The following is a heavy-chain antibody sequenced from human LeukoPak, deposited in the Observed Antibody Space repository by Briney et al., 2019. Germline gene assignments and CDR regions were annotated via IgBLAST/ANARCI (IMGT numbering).Heavy chain of an antibody. Sequence: ASVKVSCKASGYTFTSYGINWVRQAPGQGLEWMGWISAYNGDTNYAQKLQGRVTMTTDTSTSTTYMELRSLRSDDTAVYYCARDAREVLLWFGEFFPWGQGTLVTVSS. CDR3: ARDAREVLLWFGEFFP. J-gene: IGHJ5*02. V-gene: IGHV1-18*01. D-gene: IGHD3-10*01. CDR2: ISAYNGDT. CDR1: GYTFTSYG.